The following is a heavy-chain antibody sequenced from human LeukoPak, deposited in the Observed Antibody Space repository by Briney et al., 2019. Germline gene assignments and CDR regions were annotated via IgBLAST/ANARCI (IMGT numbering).Heavy chain of an antibody. CDR2: IYSGGST. CDR1: GFTVSSNY. V-gene: IGHV3-53*01. CDR3: ARDPNDPTRRFDY. Sequence: GGSLRLSCAASGFTVSSNYMSWVRQAPGKGLEWVSVIYSGGSTYYADSVKGRFTISRDNSKNTLYLQMNSLRAEDTAVYYCARDPNDPTRRFDYWGQGTLVTVSS. D-gene: IGHD1-1*01. J-gene: IGHJ4*02.